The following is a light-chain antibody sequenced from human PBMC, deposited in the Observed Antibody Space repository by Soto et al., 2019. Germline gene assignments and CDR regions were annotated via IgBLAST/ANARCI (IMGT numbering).Light chain of an antibody. V-gene: IGLV9-49*01. CDR1: SGYSNYK. Sequence: QPVLTQPPSASASLGASVTLTCTLSSGYSNYKVDWYQQRPGKGPRFVMRVGTGGIVGSKGDGIPDRFSVLGSGLNRYLTIKNIQEEDESDYHCGADHGSGSNVVYHVVFGGGTQLTVL. CDR2: VGTGGIVG. J-gene: IGLJ2*01. CDR3: GADHGSGSNVVYHVV.